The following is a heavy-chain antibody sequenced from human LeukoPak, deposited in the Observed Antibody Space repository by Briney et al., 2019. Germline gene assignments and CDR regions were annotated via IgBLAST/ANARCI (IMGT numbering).Heavy chain of an antibody. CDR3: ASFKVGHDAFDI. Sequence: SETLSLTCTVSGGSISSYYWSWIRQPPGKGLECIVYIYYRGISSYKPSLKSRLTISVVTSKNQFSLKLSSVTAADTAVYYCASFKVGHDAFDIWGQGTMVTVSS. CDR1: GGSISSYY. CDR2: IYYRGIS. V-gene: IGHV4-59*01. J-gene: IGHJ3*02. D-gene: IGHD1-26*01.